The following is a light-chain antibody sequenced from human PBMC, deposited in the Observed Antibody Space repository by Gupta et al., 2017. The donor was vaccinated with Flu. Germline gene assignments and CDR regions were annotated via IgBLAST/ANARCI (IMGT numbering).Light chain of an antibody. CDR2: DTS. CDR1: QSVDSY. J-gene: IGKJ3*01. Sequence: ATLSLSPGERATLSCRASQSVDSYLAWYQQKPGQAPRLLIYDTSNRATGIPARFSGSGSGTDFTLTISSLEPEDFAVNYCQQRSNWPPFTFGPGTKVDIK. V-gene: IGKV3-11*01. CDR3: QQRSNWPPFT.